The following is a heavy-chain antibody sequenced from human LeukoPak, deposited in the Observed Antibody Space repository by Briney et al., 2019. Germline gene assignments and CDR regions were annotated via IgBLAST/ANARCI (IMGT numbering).Heavy chain of an antibody. CDR3: ARGGPGYCSSTSCYPRWFDP. CDR2: INHSGST. Sequence: SETLSLTCAVYGGSFSGYYWSWIRQPPGKGLEWIGEINHSGSTNYNPSLKSRVTISVDTSKNQFSLKLSSVTAADTAAYYCARGGPGYCSSTSCYPRWFDPWSRGTLVTVSS. D-gene: IGHD2-2*03. J-gene: IGHJ5*02. V-gene: IGHV4-34*01. CDR1: GGSFSGYY.